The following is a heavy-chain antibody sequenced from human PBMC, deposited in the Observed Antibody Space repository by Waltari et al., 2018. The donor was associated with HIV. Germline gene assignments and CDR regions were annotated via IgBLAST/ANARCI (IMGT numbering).Heavy chain of an antibody. CDR3: ARDPRPYWYFDL. V-gene: IGHV4-59*01. CDR2: IYYSGST. CDR1: GGSISSYY. Sequence: QVQLQESGPGLVKPSETLSLTCTVSGGSISSYYWSWIRQPPGKGLEWIGYIYYSGSTNHNPALKSRVTISVDTSKNQFSLKLSSVTAADTAVYYCARDPRPYWYFDLWGRGTLVTVSS. J-gene: IGHJ2*01.